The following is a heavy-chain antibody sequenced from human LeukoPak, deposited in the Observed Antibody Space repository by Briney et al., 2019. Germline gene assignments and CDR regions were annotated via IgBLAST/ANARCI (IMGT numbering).Heavy chain of an antibody. CDR3: ARWYYYASGAIDY. CDR2: IYYSGST. D-gene: IGHD3-10*01. CDR1: GGSITNYY. J-gene: IGHJ4*02. V-gene: IGHV4-59*08. Sequence: SETLFLTCTVSGGSITNYYWSWIRQPPGKGLEWIGFIYYSGSTKYNPSLKSRVTISVDTSKNQLSLKLNSVTAADTAVYYCARWYYYASGAIDYWGQGILVTVSS.